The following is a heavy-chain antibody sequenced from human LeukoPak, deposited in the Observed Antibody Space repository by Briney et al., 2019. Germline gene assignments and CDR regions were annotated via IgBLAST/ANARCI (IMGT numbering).Heavy chain of an antibody. D-gene: IGHD1-1*01. V-gene: IGHV4-39*01. CDR1: GGSISSIVYY. CDR2: IYYSGST. CDR3: HNYRDY. J-gene: IGHJ4*02. Sequence: PSETLSLTCSVSGGSISSIVYYWGWIRQPPGKGLEWIGTIYYSGSTYYNLSLKSRVTISVDTSRKQFSLKLSSVTAADTAVYYCHNYRDYWGQGTLVTVSS.